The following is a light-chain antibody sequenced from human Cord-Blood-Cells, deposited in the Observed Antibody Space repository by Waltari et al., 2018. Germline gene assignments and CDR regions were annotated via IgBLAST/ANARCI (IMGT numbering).Light chain of an antibody. CDR2: AAS. V-gene: IGKV1-39*01. CDR3: QQSYSTRWT. J-gene: IGKJ1*01. CDR1: QSISSY. Sequence: DIQMTQSPSSLSASVRDRATITCRASQSISSYLNWYQQKPGKAPKLLIYAASSLQSGVPSRFSGSGSGTDFTLTISSLQPEDFATYYCQQSYSTRWTFGQGTKVEIK.